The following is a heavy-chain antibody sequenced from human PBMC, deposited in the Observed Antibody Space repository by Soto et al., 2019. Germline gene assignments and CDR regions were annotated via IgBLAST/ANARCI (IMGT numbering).Heavy chain of an antibody. Sequence: EVQLVESGGGLVQPGGSLRLSCAASGFTFSSYWMSWVCQATGKGLEWVANIKQDGSEKYYVDSVKGRFTISRDNAKNSLYLQMNSLRAEDTAVYYCARDIVVVVAATGWFDPWGQGTLVAVSS. CDR2: IKQDGSEK. D-gene: IGHD2-15*01. CDR3: ARDIVVVVAATGWFDP. V-gene: IGHV3-7*01. J-gene: IGHJ5*02. CDR1: GFTFSSYW.